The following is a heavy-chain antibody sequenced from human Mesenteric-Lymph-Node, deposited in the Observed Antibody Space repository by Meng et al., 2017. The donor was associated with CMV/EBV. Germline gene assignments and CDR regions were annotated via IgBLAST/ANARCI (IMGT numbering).Heavy chain of an antibody. Sequence: KVSCKASGYTFTSYAMNWVRQAPGQGPEWMGWINTNTGNPTYAQGFIGRLVISLDTSVSTAYLQISSLKAEDTAVYYCARDNGFFHHWGQGTLVTVS. J-gene: IGHJ1*01. V-gene: IGHV7-4-1*02. CDR2: INTNTGNP. CDR3: ARDNGFFHH. D-gene: IGHD2-8*01. CDR1: GYTFTSYA.